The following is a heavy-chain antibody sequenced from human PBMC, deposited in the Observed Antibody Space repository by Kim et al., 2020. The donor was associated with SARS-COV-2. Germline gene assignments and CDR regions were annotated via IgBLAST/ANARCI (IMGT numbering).Heavy chain of an antibody. CDR2: ISYDGSNK. CDR3: AKDLSVDAPGYYYYGMDV. V-gene: IGHV3-30*18. J-gene: IGHJ6*02. CDR1: GFTFSSYG. D-gene: IGHD5-12*01. Sequence: GGSLRLSCAASGFTFSSYGMHWVRQAPGKGLEWVAVISYDGSNKYYADSVKGRFTISRDNSKNTLYLQMNSLRAEDTAVYYCAKDLSVDAPGYYYYGMDVWGQGTTVTVSS.